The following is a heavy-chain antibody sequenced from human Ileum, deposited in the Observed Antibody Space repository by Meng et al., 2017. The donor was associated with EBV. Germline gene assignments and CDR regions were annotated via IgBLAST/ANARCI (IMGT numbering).Heavy chain of an antibody. CDR2: IYWNDDK. V-gene: IGHV2-5*01. CDR1: GFFLTYSGVG. Sequence: LKGSGPPLATPTQTPTLTASFAGFFLTYSGVGVRWIRQPAGKALEWLELIYWNDDKRYSPSLKSRLTVTRDTSKNQVVLTLSNVDPVDTATYYCARRPGSPSSRFDYWGQGTLVTVSS. J-gene: IGHJ4*02. CDR3: ARRPGSPSSRFDY. D-gene: IGHD6-6*01.